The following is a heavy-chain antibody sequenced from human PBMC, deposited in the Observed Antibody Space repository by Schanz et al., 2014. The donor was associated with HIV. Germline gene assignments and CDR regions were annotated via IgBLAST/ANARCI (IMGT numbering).Heavy chain of an antibody. V-gene: IGHV3-33*01. CDR1: GFTFSTYG. CDR3: ARGSGPYYYYYGMDV. CDR2: IWYDGSNK. Sequence: QVQLVESGGGVVQPGRSLRLSCAASGFTFSTYGMHWVRQAPGKGLEWVAVIWYDGSNKYYADSVKGRFTISRDNSKNTLYLQMNSLRAEDMAVYYCARGSGPYYYYYGMDVWGQGTTVTVSS. J-gene: IGHJ6*02. D-gene: IGHD3-10*01.